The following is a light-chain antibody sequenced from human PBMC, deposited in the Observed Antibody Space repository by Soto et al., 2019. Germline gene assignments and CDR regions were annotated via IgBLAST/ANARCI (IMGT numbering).Light chain of an antibody. Sequence: DIVMTQSPDSLAVSMGERATINCKSSQSILSSSNNKNYLGWYQKKPGQPPKLLMYWASTRGSGVPDRLSGSGSGTDFTLTISSLQAEDVAVYYCQQYYGTPITFGGGTKVEIK. CDR1: QSILSSSNNKNY. CDR3: QQYYGTPIT. CDR2: WAS. J-gene: IGKJ4*01. V-gene: IGKV4-1*01.